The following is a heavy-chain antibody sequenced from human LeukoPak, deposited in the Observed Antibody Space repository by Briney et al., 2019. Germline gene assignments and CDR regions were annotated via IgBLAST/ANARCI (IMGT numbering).Heavy chain of an antibody. CDR3: ARLSGATVYYYYMDV. CDR1: GSNFTSYW. Sequence: GASLQISCKGSGSNFTSYWIGWVRQLPGKGLEWMGIIYPGDSDTRYSPSFQGQVTISADKSISTAYLQWSSLKASDTAMYYCARLSGATVYYYYMDVWGKGTTVTVSS. J-gene: IGHJ6*03. CDR2: IYPGDSDT. D-gene: IGHD1-26*01. V-gene: IGHV5-51*01.